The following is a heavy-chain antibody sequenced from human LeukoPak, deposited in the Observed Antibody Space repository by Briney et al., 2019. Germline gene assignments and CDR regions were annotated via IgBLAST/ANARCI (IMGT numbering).Heavy chain of an antibody. CDR3: ARDVYDYGDYTIDY. J-gene: IGHJ4*02. CDR1: GGSINSYF. D-gene: IGHD4-17*01. V-gene: IGHV4-4*07. Sequence: SETLSLTCTISGGSINSYFWSWIRQPAGKGLEWIGRIYSSGSTNYNSSLKSRVSMSVDTSKNQFSLRLSSVTVADTAIYYCARDVYDYGDYTIDYWGQGTLVTVSS. CDR2: IYSSGST.